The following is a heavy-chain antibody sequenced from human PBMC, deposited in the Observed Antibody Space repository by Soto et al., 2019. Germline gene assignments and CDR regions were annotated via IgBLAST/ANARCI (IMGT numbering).Heavy chain of an antibody. J-gene: IGHJ4*02. CDR2: IASDGRDK. V-gene: IGHV3-30*18. Sequence: QVQLVESGGGVVQPGRSLRLSCAASGFTFSNYGMHWVRQAPGKGLEWGAVIASDGRDKKYADSVRGRFTISRDNSKNTMYLEMNSLRGDDAAVYYCTKDKGPGPAVYYFDYWGQGTLVTVSS. CDR1: GFTFSNYG. D-gene: IGHD6-19*01. CDR3: TKDKGPGPAVYYFDY.